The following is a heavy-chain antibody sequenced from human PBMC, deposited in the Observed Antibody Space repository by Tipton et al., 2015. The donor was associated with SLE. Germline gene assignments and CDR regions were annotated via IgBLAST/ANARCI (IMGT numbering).Heavy chain of an antibody. CDR1: GGSISSGGYY. Sequence: TLSLTCTVSGGSISSGGYYWSWIRQHPGKGLEWIGYMYYSGSTYYNPSPKSRVTISVDTSKNQFSLKLSSVTAADTAVYYCARQSSVRYFDYWGQGTLVTVSS. CDR3: ARQSSVRYFDY. D-gene: IGHD3-10*01. J-gene: IGHJ4*02. CDR2: MYYSGST. V-gene: IGHV4-31*03.